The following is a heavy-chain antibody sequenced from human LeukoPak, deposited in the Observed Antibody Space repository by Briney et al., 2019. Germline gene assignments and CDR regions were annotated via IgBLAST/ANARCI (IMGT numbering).Heavy chain of an antibody. V-gene: IGHV4-59*08. J-gene: IGHJ4*02. CDR2: IYYSGST. Sequence: SETLSLTCTVSGGSISSYYWSWIRQPPGMGLEWIGYIYYSGSTNYNPSLKSRVTISVDTSKNQFSLKLSSVTAADTAVYYCARTRDYYDSSGYYYVCPLFDYWGQGTLVTVSS. CDR3: ARTRDYYDSSGYYYVCPLFDY. CDR1: GGSISSYY. D-gene: IGHD3-22*01.